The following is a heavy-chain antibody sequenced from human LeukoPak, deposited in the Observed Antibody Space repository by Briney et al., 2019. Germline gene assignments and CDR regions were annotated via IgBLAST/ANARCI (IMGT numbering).Heavy chain of an antibody. Sequence: ASVKVSCKASGYTFTSYDINWVRQATGQGLEWMGWMNPNSGNTGYAQKFQGRVTITRNTSISTAYMELSSLRSEDTAVYYCARAPPLPAAYYYYYYYMDVWGKGTTVTVSS. D-gene: IGHD2-2*01. J-gene: IGHJ6*03. CDR3: ARAPPLPAAYYYYYYYMDV. CDR1: GYTFTSYD. V-gene: IGHV1-8*03. CDR2: MNPNSGNT.